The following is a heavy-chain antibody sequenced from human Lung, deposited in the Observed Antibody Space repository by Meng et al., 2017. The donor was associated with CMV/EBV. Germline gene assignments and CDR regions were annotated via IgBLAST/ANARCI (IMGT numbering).Heavy chain of an antibody. V-gene: IGHV3-23*01. CDR1: GFTFSSYA. D-gene: IGHD6-13*01. CDR2: ISGSGGST. CDR3: AKYIAAAGILSVYFDY. J-gene: IGHJ4*02. Sequence: GESLKISCAASGFTFSSYAMSWVRQAPGKGLEWVSAISGSGGSTYYADSVKGRFTISRDNSKNTLYLQMNSLRAEDTAVYYCAKYIAAAGILSVYFDYWGQGKXVNGCS.